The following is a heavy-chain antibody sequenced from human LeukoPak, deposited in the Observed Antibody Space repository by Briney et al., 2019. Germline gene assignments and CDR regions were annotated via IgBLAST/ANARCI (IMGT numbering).Heavy chain of an antibody. V-gene: IGHV3-15*01. CDR2: IKSKTDGGTT. D-gene: IGHD4-17*01. CDR3: TTDYGDYVFDY. CDR1: GFTFSNAW. J-gene: IGHJ4*02. Sequence: GGSLRPSCAASGFTFSNAWMSWVRQAPGKGLVWVGRIKSKTDGGTTDYAAPVKGRFTISRDDSKNTLYLQMNSLKTEDTAVYYCTTDYGDYVFDYWGQGTLVTVSS.